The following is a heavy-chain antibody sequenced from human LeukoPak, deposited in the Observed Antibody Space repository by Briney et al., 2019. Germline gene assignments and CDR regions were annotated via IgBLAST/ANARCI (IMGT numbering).Heavy chain of an antibody. D-gene: IGHD4/OR15-4a*01. J-gene: IGHJ5*02. V-gene: IGHV1-8*01. CDR3: ARPRGAHNWLDP. CDR2: MNPNSGNT. Sequence: ASVKVSCKASGYTFTSYDINWVRQATGQGLEWMGWMNPNSGNTGYAQKFQGRVTITADESTSTAYMGLSSLRSEDTAVYYCARPRGAHNWLDPWGQGTLVTVSS. CDR1: GYTFTSYD.